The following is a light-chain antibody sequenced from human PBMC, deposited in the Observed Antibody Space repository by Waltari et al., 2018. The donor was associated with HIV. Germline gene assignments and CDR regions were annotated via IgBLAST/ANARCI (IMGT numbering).Light chain of an antibody. CDR1: SSAVGGPNY. Sequence: QSALTQPASVSGSPGQSLTLSCTGTSSAVGGPNYVSWYQQHPGKAPKLMIYDVSNRPSGVSNRFSGSKSGNTASLTISGLQAEDEADYYCSSYTSSSTLVVFGGGTKLTVL. CDR2: DVS. V-gene: IGLV2-14*01. J-gene: IGLJ2*01. CDR3: SSYTSSSTLVV.